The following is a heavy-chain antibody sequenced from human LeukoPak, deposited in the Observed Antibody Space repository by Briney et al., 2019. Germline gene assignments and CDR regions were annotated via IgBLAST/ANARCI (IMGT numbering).Heavy chain of an antibody. V-gene: IGHV4-39*01. Sequence: SETLSLTCTVSGGSISSSSYYWGWIRQPPGKGLECIANIHYSGSTYYNPSLKSRVNISVDTSKHQFSLKLSSVAAADTALYYCARTYSYYHYMDVWGKGTTVTVSS. CDR1: GGSISSSSYY. CDR2: IHYSGST. CDR3: ARTYSYYHYMDV. D-gene: IGHD2-15*01. J-gene: IGHJ6*03.